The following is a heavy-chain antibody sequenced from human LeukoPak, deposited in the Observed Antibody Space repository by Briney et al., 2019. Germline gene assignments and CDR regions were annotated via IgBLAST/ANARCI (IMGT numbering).Heavy chain of an antibody. D-gene: IGHD2/OR15-2a*01. J-gene: IGHJ4*02. CDR3: ARGGGYFPFDY. CDR1: GVSISSSNW. Sequence: PSETLSLTCAVSGVSISSSNWWNWVRQPPGKGLEWIGEIYPTGSTNYNPSLKSRATISVDTSKNQFSLKLSSVTAADTAVYYCARGGGYFPFDYWGQGTLVTVSS. CDR2: IYPTGST. V-gene: IGHV4-4*02.